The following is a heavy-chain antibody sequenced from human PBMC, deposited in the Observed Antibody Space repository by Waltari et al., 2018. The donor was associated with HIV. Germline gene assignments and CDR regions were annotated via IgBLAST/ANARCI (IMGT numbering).Heavy chain of an antibody. CDR3: ARDYLPHTVPVRWYNWFDP. Sequence: QVQLVQSGAEVKKPGASVKVSCKASGYTFTSSAMHWVRPAPGQRIEWMGWINAGNGNTKYAQKFQGRVTITRDTSASTAYMELSSLRSEDTAVYYCARDYLPHTVPVRWYNWFDPWGQGTLVTVSS. CDR1: GYTFTSSA. J-gene: IGHJ5*02. V-gene: IGHV1-3*01. CDR2: INAGNGNT. D-gene: IGHD3-10*01.